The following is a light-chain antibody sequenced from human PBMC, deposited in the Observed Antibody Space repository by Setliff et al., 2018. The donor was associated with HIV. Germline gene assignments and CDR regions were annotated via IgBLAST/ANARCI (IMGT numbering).Light chain of an antibody. CDR3: AAWDDSLSGSYV. V-gene: IGLV2-14*01. CDR1: SSDVGGYNY. J-gene: IGLJ1*01. CDR2: EVN. Sequence: QSALAQPASVSGSPGQSITISCTGTSSDVGGYNYVSWYQHHPGKAPKLMIYEVNNRPSGVSNRFSGSKSGNTASLTISGLQSEDEADYYCAAWDDSLSGSYVFGTGTKVTVL.